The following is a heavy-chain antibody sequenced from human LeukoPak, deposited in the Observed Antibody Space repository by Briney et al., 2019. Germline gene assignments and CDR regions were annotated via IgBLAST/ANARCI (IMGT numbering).Heavy chain of an antibody. V-gene: IGHV3-74*01. CDR1: GFTFSSYW. CDR2: INSDGSST. CDR3: ARDSDYSGYDSGGFDY. Sequence: GGSLRLSCAASGFTFSSYWMHWVRQAPGKGLVWVSRINSDGSSTSYADSVKGRFTISRDNAKNMLYLQMNSLRAEDTAVYYCARDSDYSGYDSGGFDYWGQGTLVTVSS. D-gene: IGHD5-12*01. J-gene: IGHJ4*02.